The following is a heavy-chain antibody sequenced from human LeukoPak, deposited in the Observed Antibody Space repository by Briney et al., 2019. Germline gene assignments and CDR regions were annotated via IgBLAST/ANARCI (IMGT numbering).Heavy chain of an antibody. Sequence: PGGSLRLSCAASGFTFSSYWMSWVRQAPGKGLEWVANVKQDGSGKYYVDSVKGRFTISRDNAKNSLYLQMSSLRAEDTAVYYCARIRQRGTKYYFDYWGQGTLVTVSS. CDR3: ARIRQRGTKYYFDY. J-gene: IGHJ4*02. CDR2: VKQDGSGK. CDR1: GFTFSSYW. V-gene: IGHV3-7*01. D-gene: IGHD1-7*01.